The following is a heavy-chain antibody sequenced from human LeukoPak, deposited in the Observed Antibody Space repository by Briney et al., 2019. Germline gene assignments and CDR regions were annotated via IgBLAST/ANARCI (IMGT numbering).Heavy chain of an antibody. J-gene: IGHJ3*02. CDR2: ISWNSGSI. CDR1: GFTFDDYA. CDR3: VKAESVAGTENAFDI. Sequence: PGGSLRLSCAASGFTFDDYAMHWVRQAPGKGLEWVSGISWNSGSIGYADSVKGRFTISRDNAKNSLYLQMNSLRAEDTALYYCVKAESVAGTENAFDIWGQGTMVTVSS. D-gene: IGHD6-19*01. V-gene: IGHV3-9*01.